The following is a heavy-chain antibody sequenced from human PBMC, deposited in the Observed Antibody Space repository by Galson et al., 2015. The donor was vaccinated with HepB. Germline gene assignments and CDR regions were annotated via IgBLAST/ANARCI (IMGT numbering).Heavy chain of an antibody. CDR2: INADNGNT. J-gene: IGHJ4*02. V-gene: IGHV1-3*01. Sequence: SVKVSCKASGYTFTTYAMHWVRQAPGQRLEWMGWINADNGNTEYSQKFHGRITITRDTSATIAYMEMSGLRSEDTAIYYCARAFYDSSAYFLWGQGTLVTVSS. CDR1: GYTFTTYA. D-gene: IGHD3-22*01. CDR3: ARAFYDSSAYFL.